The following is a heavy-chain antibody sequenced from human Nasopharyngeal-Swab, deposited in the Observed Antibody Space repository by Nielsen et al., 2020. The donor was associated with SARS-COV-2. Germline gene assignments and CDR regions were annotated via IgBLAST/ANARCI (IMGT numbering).Heavy chain of an antibody. CDR2: IIPIFGTA. Sequence: KVSCKASGGTFSSYAISWVRQAPGQGLEWMGGIIPIFGTANYAQKFQGRVTITADKSTSTAYMELSSLRSEDTAVYYCASSREWLRFDYYYYYMDVWGKGTTVTVSS. V-gene: IGHV1-69*06. CDR3: ASSREWLRFDYYYYYMDV. J-gene: IGHJ6*03. D-gene: IGHD5-12*01. CDR1: GGTFSSYA.